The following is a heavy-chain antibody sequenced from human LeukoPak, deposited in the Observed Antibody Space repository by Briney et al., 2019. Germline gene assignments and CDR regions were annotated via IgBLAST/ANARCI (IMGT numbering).Heavy chain of an antibody. Sequence: ASVKVSCKASGYTFSDYAIHWVRQAPGQGLEWMGWVNPNTGGTSYAQKFQGRVTMTRETSISTAYMQLSSLRSEDTAVYYCARALSDAFDIWGQGTMVTVSS. CDR2: VNPNTGGT. J-gene: IGHJ3*02. V-gene: IGHV1-2*02. CDR1: GYTFSDYA. CDR3: ARALSDAFDI.